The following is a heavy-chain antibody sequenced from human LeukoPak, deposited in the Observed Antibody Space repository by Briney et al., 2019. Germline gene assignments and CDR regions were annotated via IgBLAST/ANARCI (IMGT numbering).Heavy chain of an antibody. CDR3: ARIRDGYNDAYDI. CDR1: GGTFSSYA. Sequence: ASVKVSCKASGGTFSSYAISWVRQAPGQGLEWMGIINPSGGSTSYAQKFQGRVTTTRDMSTSTAYMELSSLRSEDTAIYYCARIRDGYNDAYDIWGQGTVVTVPS. J-gene: IGHJ3*02. CDR2: INPSGGST. D-gene: IGHD5-24*01. V-gene: IGHV1-46*01.